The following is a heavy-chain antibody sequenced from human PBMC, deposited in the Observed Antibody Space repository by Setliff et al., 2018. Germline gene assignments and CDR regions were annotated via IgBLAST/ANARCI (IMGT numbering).Heavy chain of an antibody. V-gene: IGHV3-48*01. J-gene: IGHJ4*02. CDR1: GFTFSSYS. Sequence: GGSLRLSCAASGFTFSSYSMNWVRQAPGKGLEWVSYISSSSSTIYYADSVKGRFTISRDNAKNSLYLQMNSLRAEDTAVYYCARDRSIAAAGAFDYWGQGTLVTVSS. CDR2: ISSSSSTI. D-gene: IGHD6-13*01. CDR3: ARDRSIAAAGAFDY.